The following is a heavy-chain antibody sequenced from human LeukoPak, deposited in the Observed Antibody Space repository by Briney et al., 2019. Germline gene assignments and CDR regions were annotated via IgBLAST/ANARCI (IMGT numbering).Heavy chain of an antibody. CDR3: AKAKYSSSSDLLDY. V-gene: IGHV3-23*01. CDR2: ISGSGGST. CDR1: GFTFTSYG. D-gene: IGHD6-6*01. Sequence: GGSLRLSCAASGFTFTSYGMNWVRQAPGKGLEWVSTISGSGGSTYYADSVKGRFTISRDISKNTLFLQMNSLRADDTAVYYCAKAKYSSSSDLLDYWGQGTLVTVSS. J-gene: IGHJ4*02.